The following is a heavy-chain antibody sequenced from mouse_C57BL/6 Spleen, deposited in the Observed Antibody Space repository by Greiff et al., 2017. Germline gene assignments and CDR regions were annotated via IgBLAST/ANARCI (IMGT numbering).Heavy chain of an antibody. V-gene: IGHV5-6*01. CDR2: ISSGGSYT. D-gene: IGHD2-3*01. Sequence: EVQGVESGGDLVKPGGSLKLSCAASGFTFSSYGMSWVRQTPDKRLEWVATISSGGSYTYYPDSVKGRFTISRDNAKNTLYLQMSSLKSEDTAMYYCAGHRSYDGYPYAMDYWGQGTSVTVSS. CDR3: AGHRSYDGYPYAMDY. J-gene: IGHJ4*01. CDR1: GFTFSSYG.